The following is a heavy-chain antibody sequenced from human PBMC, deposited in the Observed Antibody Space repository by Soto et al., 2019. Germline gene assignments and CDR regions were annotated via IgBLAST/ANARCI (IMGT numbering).Heavy chain of an antibody. CDR1: GYSFTSYW. D-gene: IGHD2-21*01. V-gene: IGHV5-51*01. CDR3: ARRGRIKAGMDV. Sequence: GESLKISCKGSGYSFTSYWIAWVRQVPGKGLESMGIIYPGDSDTRYSPSFQGNVNISADESTNHAYLQWSSLKASDTAIYYCARRGRIKAGMDVWGQGTKATVSS. J-gene: IGHJ6*02. CDR2: IYPGDSDT.